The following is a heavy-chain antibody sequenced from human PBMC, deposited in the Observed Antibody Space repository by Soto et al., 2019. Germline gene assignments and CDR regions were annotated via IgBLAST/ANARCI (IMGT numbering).Heavy chain of an antibody. Sequence: ASVKVSCKASGYTFTSYGISWVRQAPGQGLEWMGWISAYNGNTNYAQKLQGRVTMTTDTSTSTAYMELRSLRSDDTAVYYCAKDSARITIFGVAYPLPTVNGMDVWGQGTTVTVSS. J-gene: IGHJ6*02. D-gene: IGHD3-3*01. CDR1: GYTFTSYG. V-gene: IGHV1-18*01. CDR3: AKDSARITIFGVAYPLPTVNGMDV. CDR2: ISAYNGNT.